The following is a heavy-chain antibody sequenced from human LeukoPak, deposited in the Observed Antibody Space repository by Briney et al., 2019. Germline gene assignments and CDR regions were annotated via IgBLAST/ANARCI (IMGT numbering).Heavy chain of an antibody. CDR1: GYNFNSHH. V-gene: IGHV1-46*02. CDR2: NFSHDGST. J-gene: IGHJ6*02. D-gene: IGHD3-10*01. CDR3: ARDSGNFRYDMDV. Sequence: ASVKVSCKTSGYNFNSHHVHWVRRAPGQGLEWMGINFSHDGSTSNTQKFQGRVTMTRDTSTSTVYMELSSLRSEDTAVYYCARDSGNFRYDMDVWGQGTTVIVSS.